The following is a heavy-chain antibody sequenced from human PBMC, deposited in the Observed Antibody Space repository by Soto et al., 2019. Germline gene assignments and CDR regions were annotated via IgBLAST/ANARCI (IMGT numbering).Heavy chain of an antibody. V-gene: IGHV4-59*01. CDR3: ARDGGMVGAEGAFDI. J-gene: IGHJ3*02. CDR1: GFPLNTYY. Sequence: AETLSLTYPSSGFPLNTYYWILIRRPPGKGLEWIGYIYDSGSTNNNPSLKSRVTISVDTSKNQFSLKLSSVTAADTAVYYCARDGGMVGAEGAFDIWGQGTRVTVS. D-gene: IGHD1-26*01. CDR2: IYDSGST.